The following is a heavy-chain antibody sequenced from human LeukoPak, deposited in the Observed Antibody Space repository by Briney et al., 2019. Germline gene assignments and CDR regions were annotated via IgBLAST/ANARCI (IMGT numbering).Heavy chain of an antibody. CDR3: ARGGYSSDWYFDY. CDR1: GFTFSRNA. J-gene: IGHJ4*02. V-gene: IGHV3-23*01. CDR2: ISGSGAST. Sequence: GGSLRLSCAASGFTFSRNAMNWVRQAPGKGLEWISGISGSGASTYYADSVTGRFTISRDNSRNTLYLQMNSLRGDDTAVYYCARGGYSSDWYFDYGGQGTLVTVSS. D-gene: IGHD6-19*01.